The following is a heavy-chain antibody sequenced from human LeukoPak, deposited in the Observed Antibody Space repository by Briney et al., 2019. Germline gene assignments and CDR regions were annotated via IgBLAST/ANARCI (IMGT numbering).Heavy chain of an antibody. Sequence: PGGSLRLSCAASGFTFSSYGMHWVRQAPGKGLEWVAVIWYDGSNKYYADSVKGRFTISRDNSKNTLYLQMNSLRAEDTAVYYCARDNYYDSSGSYYFDYWGQGTLVTVSS. CDR2: IWYDGSNK. CDR1: GFTFSSYG. D-gene: IGHD3-22*01. CDR3: ARDNYYDSSGSYYFDY. J-gene: IGHJ4*02. V-gene: IGHV3-33*01.